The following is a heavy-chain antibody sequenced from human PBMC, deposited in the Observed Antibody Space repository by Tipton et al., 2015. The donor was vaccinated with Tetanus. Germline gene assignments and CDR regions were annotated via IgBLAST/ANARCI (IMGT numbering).Heavy chain of an antibody. Sequence: QLVQSGAEVKKPGASVKVSCKASGYTFTGYYIHWVRQAPGQGLEWMGWINPNSGATNYAQKFQGRVTMTRDTSISTAYMELSSLRSDDTAVYYCARERHLDYWGQGTLVTVSS. CDR3: ARERHLDY. CDR1: GYTFTGYY. D-gene: IGHD1-1*01. CDR2: INPNSGAT. J-gene: IGHJ4*02. V-gene: IGHV1-2*02.